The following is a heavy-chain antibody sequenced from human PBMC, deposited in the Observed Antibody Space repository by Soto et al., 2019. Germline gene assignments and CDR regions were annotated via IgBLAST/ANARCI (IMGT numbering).Heavy chain of an antibody. Sequence: EVQLLESGGGLVQPGGSLRLSCAASGVTFSTYAMSWVRQAPGKGLEWVSAISRSGGSTYYADSGKGRFTVSRDNPENMLYLQMNSLRAEDTAVYFCAKGSASTYYFDSWGQGTLVTVSS. CDR2: ISRSGGST. D-gene: IGHD6-19*01. CDR3: AKGSASTYYFDS. CDR1: GVTFSTYA. J-gene: IGHJ4*02. V-gene: IGHV3-23*01.